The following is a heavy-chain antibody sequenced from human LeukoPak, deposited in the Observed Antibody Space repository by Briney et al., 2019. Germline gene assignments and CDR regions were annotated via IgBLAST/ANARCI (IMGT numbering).Heavy chain of an antibody. D-gene: IGHD5-12*01. J-gene: IGHJ2*01. Sequence: GGSLRLSCAASGFTVSSNYMSWVRQAPGKGLEWVGRIKSKTDGGTTDYAAPVKGRFTISRDDSKNTLYLQMNSLRAEDTAVYYCANVGNIVATTPYDLWGRGTLVTVSS. CDR1: GFTVSSNY. CDR3: ANVGNIVATTPYDL. CDR2: IKSKTDGGTT. V-gene: IGHV3-15*01.